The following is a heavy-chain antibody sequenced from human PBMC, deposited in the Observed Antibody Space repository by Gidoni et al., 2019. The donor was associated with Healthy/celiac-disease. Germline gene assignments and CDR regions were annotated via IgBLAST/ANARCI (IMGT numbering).Heavy chain of an antibody. CDR2: INPNSGGT. D-gene: IGHD1-7*01. CDR1: GYTFPGYY. Sequence: QVQLVKSGAEVKKPSASVKVSCKCSGYTFPGYYMHWVRQAPGQGIEWMGWINPNSGGTNYAQKVQGRVTMTMDTSISTAYMELSRLRSDDPAVYYCARTSSLELVSSSTDVWGQGTTVTVSS. J-gene: IGHJ6*02. V-gene: IGHV1-2*02. CDR3: ARTSSLELVSSSTDV.